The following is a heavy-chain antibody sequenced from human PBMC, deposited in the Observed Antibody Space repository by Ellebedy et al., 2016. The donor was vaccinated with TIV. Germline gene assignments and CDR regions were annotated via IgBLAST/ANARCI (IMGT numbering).Heavy chain of an antibody. CDR2: ISYDGTQK. Sequence: GESLKISXAASGFSFTSHGMHWVRQTPGRGLEWVAMISYDGTQKHYADSVQGRFTISRDNSKNTLFLQMNNLRAEDAAIYYCAKDGEADSIGYPTPDFWGQGTLVTVSS. CDR1: GFSFTSHG. J-gene: IGHJ4*02. V-gene: IGHV3-30*18. CDR3: AKDGEADSIGYPTPDF. D-gene: IGHD3-22*01.